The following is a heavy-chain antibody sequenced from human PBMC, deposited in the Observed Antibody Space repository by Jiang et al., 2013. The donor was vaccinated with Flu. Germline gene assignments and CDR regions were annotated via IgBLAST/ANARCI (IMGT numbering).Heavy chain of an antibody. CDR2: ISGSGGGTT. J-gene: IGHJ3*02. CDR1: GFTFSSYV. V-gene: IGHV3-23*01. CDR3: ATRGHYSNTRSGMGAFDI. Sequence: QLLESGGGLVQPGGSLRLSCAASGFTFSSYVMNWVRQAPGKGLEWVSLISGSGGGTTDYADSVKGRFTVSRDNSKNTLYLQMNSLGAEDTAVYYCATRGHYSNTRSGMGAFDIWGQGTMVTVSS. D-gene: IGHD6-13*01.